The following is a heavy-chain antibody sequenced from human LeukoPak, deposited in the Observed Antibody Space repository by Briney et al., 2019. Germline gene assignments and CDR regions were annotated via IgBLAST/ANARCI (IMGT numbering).Heavy chain of an antibody. J-gene: IGHJ4*02. CDR2: IYGGGTT. CDR3: ARALSGGSCYSCYYFDY. D-gene: IGHD2-15*01. Sequence: PGGSLRLSCAASGFTVGSNHMTWVRQAPGKGLAWVSFIYGGGTTYYADSVKGRFTISRDNSKNTLYLQMNSLRAEDTAVYYCARALSGGSCYSCYYFDYWGQGTLVTVSS. V-gene: IGHV3-66*01. CDR1: GFTVGSNH.